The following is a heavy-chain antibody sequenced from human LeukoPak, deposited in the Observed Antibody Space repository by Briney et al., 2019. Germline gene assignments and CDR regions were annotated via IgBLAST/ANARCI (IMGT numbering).Heavy chain of an antibody. J-gene: IGHJ4*02. V-gene: IGHV3-13*01. CDR3: VRRDGYNALDY. CDR1: GFTFSSYD. Sequence: GGSLRLSCAASGFTFSSYDMHWVRQVIGKGLEWVSSIGTAGDTYYPGSVRGQFTISRENAKNSLYLQMNSLRAGDTAMYYCVRRDGYNALDYWGQGTLVTVSS. CDR2: IGTAGDT. D-gene: IGHD5-24*01.